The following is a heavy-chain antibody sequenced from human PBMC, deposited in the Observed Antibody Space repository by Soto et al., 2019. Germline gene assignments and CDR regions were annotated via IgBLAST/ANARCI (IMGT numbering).Heavy chain of an antibody. Sequence: PSETLPTTCACYGGSVGVYYVGRSRQPPGKGLEWIGEINHSGSTNYNPSLKSRVTISVDTSKNQFSLKLSSVTAADTAVYYCARVRGTMVRGSYYGMDVWGQGTTVT. D-gene: IGHD3-10*01. CDR2: INHSGST. CDR1: GGSVGVYY. CDR3: ARVRGTMVRGSYYGMDV. J-gene: IGHJ6*02. V-gene: IGHV4-34*01.